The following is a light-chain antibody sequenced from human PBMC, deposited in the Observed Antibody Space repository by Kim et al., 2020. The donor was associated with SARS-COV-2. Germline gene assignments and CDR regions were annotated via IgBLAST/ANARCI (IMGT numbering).Light chain of an antibody. Sequence: ASEEERVTSTCQASQVITNYLAWYQQKPGKAPTVPIYGASTLHSGVPARFSGSESGSDFTLAISSLQPEDVETYYCQKYDSAPWTFGHVTKVDIK. CDR3: QKYDSAPWT. J-gene: IGKJ1*01. V-gene: IGKV1-27*01. CDR2: GAS. CDR1: QVITNY.